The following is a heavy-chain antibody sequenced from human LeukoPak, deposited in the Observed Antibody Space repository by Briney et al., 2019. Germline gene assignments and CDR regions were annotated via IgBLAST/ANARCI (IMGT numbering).Heavy chain of an antibody. Sequence: SETLSLTCTVSGGSISSSSYYWGWIRQPPGKGLEWIGSIYYSGSTYYNPPLKSRVTISVDTSKNQFSLKLSSVTAADAAVYYCAGITMVRGVIGFDYWGQGTLVTVSS. CDR1: GGSISSSSYY. J-gene: IGHJ4*02. CDR3: AGITMVRGVIGFDY. CDR2: IYYSGST. V-gene: IGHV4-39*07. D-gene: IGHD3-10*01.